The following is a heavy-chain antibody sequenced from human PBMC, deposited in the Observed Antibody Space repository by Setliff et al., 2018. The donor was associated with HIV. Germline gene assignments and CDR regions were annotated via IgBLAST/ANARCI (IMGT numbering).Heavy chain of an antibody. J-gene: IGHJ4*02. CDR1: GFTFSGSP. CDR2: IKTEAEGYAT. V-gene: IGHV3-73*01. CDR3: TTPLYYYDTSTTWDY. Sequence: PGGSLRLSCGASGFTFSGSPMHWVRQASGKGLEWVGRIKTEAEGYATAYAASVKGRFTISRDDSKNTAYLQMNSLTAEDTAVYYCTTPLYYYDTSTTWDYWGQGTLVTVSS. D-gene: IGHD3-22*01.